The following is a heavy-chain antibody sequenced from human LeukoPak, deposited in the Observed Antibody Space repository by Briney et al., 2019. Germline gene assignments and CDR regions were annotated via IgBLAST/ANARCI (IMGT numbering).Heavy chain of an antibody. V-gene: IGHV3-23*01. D-gene: IGHD4-11*01. CDR1: GFTLSIYA. J-gene: IGHJ6*03. CDR2: ISGSGGST. Sequence: GGSLRLSCAASGFTLSIYAMSWVRQAPGKGLEWVSVISGSGGSTYYADSVKGRFTISRDNSNNTLYLQMNSLKAEDTAVYYCAKHGSVTTAFYYYMGVWGKGTTVTVSS. CDR3: AKHGSVTTAFYYYMGV.